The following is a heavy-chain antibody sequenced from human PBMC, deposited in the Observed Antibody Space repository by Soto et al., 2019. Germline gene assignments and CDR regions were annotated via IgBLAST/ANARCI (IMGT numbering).Heavy chain of an antibody. V-gene: IGHV3-66*01. D-gene: IGHD5-12*01. J-gene: IGHJ4*02. CDR3: ARDYNRYSGYDF. CDR1: GFTVSSNY. CDR2: IYSGGST. Sequence: GGSLSLSCAASGFTVSSNYMSWVRQAPGKGLEWVSVIYSGGSTYYADSVKGRFTISRDNSKNTLYLQMNSLRAEDTAVYYCARDYNRYSGYDFWGQGTLVTVSS.